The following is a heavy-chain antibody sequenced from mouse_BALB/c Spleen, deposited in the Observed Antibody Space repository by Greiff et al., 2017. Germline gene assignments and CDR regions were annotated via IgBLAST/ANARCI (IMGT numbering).Heavy chain of an antibody. CDR1: GFTFSSYG. Sequence: DVMLVESGGGLVQPGGSLKLSCAASGFTFSSYGMSWVRQTPDKRLELVATINSNGGSTYYPDSVKGRFTISRDNAKNTLYLQMSSLKSEDTAMYYCARATQEDYWGQGTSVTVSS. D-gene: IGHD3-1*01. CDR3: ARATQEDY. CDR2: INSNGGST. J-gene: IGHJ4*01. V-gene: IGHV5-6-3*01.